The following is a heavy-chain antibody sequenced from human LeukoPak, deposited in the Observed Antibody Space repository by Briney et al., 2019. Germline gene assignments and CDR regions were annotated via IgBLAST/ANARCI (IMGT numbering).Heavy chain of an antibody. J-gene: IGHJ6*03. CDR1: GFSVSNND. Sequence: GGSLRLSCAASGFSVSNNDMSWVRQAPGKGLEWVSVIYSGGGTYYADSVKGRFTISRDNSKNTLYLQMNSLRAEDTAVYYCARGLPPNYYYYMDVWGKGTTVTISS. CDR3: ARGLPPNYYYYMDV. V-gene: IGHV3-66*01. CDR2: IYSGGGT.